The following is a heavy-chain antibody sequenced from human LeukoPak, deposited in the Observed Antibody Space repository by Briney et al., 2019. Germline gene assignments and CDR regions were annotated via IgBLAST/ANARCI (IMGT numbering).Heavy chain of an antibody. CDR2: ISSSGSTI. V-gene: IGHV3-48*03. Sequence: GGSLRLSCAASGFTFSSYEMNWVRQAPGKGLEWVSYISSSGSTIYYADSVKGRFTISRDNAKNSLYLQMNSLRAEDTAVYYCARVRGYYDSSGYNPLWYWGQGTLVIVSS. CDR3: ARVRGYYDSSGYNPLWY. D-gene: IGHD3-22*01. CDR1: GFTFSSYE. J-gene: IGHJ4*02.